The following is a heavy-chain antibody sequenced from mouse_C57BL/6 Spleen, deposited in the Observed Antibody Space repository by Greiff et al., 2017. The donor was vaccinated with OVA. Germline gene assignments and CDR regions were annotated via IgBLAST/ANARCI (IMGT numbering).Heavy chain of an antibody. CDR1: GYTFTSYW. J-gene: IGHJ1*03. Sequence: QVQLQQPGTELVTPGASVKLSCKASGYTFTSYWMHWVKQRPGPGLEWIGNINPSNGGTNYTEKFKSKATLTVDKTSGTAYMQLSSLTSEDSAVYYCARSGGRGYFDVWGTGTTVTVSS. V-gene: IGHV1-53*01. CDR3: ARSGGRGYFDV. CDR2: INPSNGGT. D-gene: IGHD3-1*01.